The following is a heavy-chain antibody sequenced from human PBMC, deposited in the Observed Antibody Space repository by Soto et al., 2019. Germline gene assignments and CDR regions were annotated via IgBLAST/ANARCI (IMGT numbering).Heavy chain of an antibody. V-gene: IGHV1-69*08. J-gene: IGHJ5*02. D-gene: IGHD3-22*01. CDR3: ARDLSYDSSGYYYFPFDP. CDR2: IIPILGTA. Sequence: SVKVSCKASGGTFSSYTISWVRQAPGQGLEWMGRIIPILGTANYAQKFQGRVTITADESTSTAYMELSSLRSEDTAVYYCARDLSYDSSGYYYFPFDPWGQGTLVTVSS. CDR1: GGTFSSYT.